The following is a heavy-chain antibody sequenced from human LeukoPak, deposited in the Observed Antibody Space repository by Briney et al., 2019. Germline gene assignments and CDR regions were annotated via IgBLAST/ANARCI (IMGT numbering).Heavy chain of an antibody. CDR3: ARGGSNWVVDVFDI. J-gene: IGHJ3*02. Sequence: PSETLSLSCVVSGGSITSHYWNWIRQAAGKELEWIGRMYASGSTKYNPSLQSRVTISLDKSRTHFSLKLTSVTAADSATYYCARGGSNWVVDVFDIWGPGTRVTVSS. V-gene: IGHV4-4*07. D-gene: IGHD6-13*01. CDR2: MYASGST. CDR1: GGSITSHY.